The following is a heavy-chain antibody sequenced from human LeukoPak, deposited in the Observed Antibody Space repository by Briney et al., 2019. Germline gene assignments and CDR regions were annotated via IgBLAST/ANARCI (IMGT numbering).Heavy chain of an antibody. CDR3: ARHVNYYDSSGYYLTFDY. Sequence: GESLKISCKGSGYSFTSYWIGWVRQMPGKGLEWMGIIYPGDSDTRYSPSFQGQVTISADKSISTAYLQWSSLKASDTAMYYCARHVNYYDSSGYYLTFDYWGQGTLVTVSS. J-gene: IGHJ4*02. D-gene: IGHD3-22*01. V-gene: IGHV5-51*01. CDR2: IYPGDSDT. CDR1: GYSFTSYW.